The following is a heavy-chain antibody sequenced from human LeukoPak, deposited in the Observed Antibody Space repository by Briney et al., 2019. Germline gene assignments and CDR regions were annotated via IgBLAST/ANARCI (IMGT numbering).Heavy chain of an antibody. D-gene: IGHD3-16*02. Sequence: SETLSLTCTVSGGPISSYYWSWTRQPPGKGLEWIGYIYYSGSTNYNPSLKSRVTISVDTSKNQFSLKLSSVTAADTAVYYCARGSDYVWGSYRYTAVDWFDPWGQGTLVTVSS. CDR2: IYYSGST. V-gene: IGHV4-59*01. J-gene: IGHJ5*02. CDR1: GGPISSYY. CDR3: ARGSDYVWGSYRYTAVDWFDP.